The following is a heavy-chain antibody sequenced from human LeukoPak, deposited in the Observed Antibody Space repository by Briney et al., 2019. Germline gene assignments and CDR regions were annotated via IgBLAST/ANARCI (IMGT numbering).Heavy chain of an antibody. CDR3: ARAAGSGLIDY. V-gene: IGHV4-39*07. Sequence: GSLRLSCAASGFTFSSYGMSWVRQPPGMGLGWIGSIYYSGNTYYNPSLKSRVTISLDTSKNQFSLNLNSVTAADTALYFCARAAGSGLIDYWGQGILVIVSS. CDR2: IYYSGNT. CDR1: GFTFSSYG. J-gene: IGHJ4*02. D-gene: IGHD6-19*01.